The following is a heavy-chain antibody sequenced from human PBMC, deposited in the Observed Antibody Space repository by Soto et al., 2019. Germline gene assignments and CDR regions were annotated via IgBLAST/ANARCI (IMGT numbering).Heavy chain of an antibody. D-gene: IGHD6-13*01. Sequence: SETLSLTCTASGGSISSYYWSWIRQPPGKGLEWIGYIYYSGSTNYNPSLQSRVTMSVDKSKNQFSLKLSSVTAADTAVYYCTRENPGIALWGQGTLVTVS. CDR2: IYYSGST. CDR3: TRENPGIAL. CDR1: GGSISSYY. J-gene: IGHJ1*01. V-gene: IGHV4-59*12.